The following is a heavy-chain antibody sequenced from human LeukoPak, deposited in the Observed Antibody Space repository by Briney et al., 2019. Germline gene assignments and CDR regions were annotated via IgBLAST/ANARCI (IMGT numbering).Heavy chain of an antibody. Sequence: GASVKVSCKASGYTFTSYDINWVRQATGQGLEWMGWMNPNSGNTGYAQKFQGRVTMTRNTSISTAYMELSSLRSEDTAVYYCARCREDIVVVVAATGIYGMDVWRQGTTVTVSS. CDR1: GYTFTSYD. CDR2: MNPNSGNT. J-gene: IGHJ6*02. D-gene: IGHD2-15*01. CDR3: ARCREDIVVVVAATGIYGMDV. V-gene: IGHV1-8*01.